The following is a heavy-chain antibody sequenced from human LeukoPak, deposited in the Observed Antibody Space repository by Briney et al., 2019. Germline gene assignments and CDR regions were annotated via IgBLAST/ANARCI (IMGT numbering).Heavy chain of an antibody. V-gene: IGHV3-23*01. CDR2: ISGSGGST. Sequence: GGSLRLSCAASGFTFSSYAMSWVRQAPGKGLEWVSAISGSGGSTYYADSVKGRFTISRDNSRNTLYLQMNNLRADDTAMYYCAKDRGSTWYGDYYFDHWGQGTPVTVSS. D-gene: IGHD6-13*01. J-gene: IGHJ4*02. CDR1: GFTFSSYA. CDR3: AKDRGSTWYGDYYFDH.